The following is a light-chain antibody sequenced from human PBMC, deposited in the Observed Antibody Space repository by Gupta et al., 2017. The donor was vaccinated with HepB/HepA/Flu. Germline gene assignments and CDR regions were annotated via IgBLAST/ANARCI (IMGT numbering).Light chain of an antibody. CDR2: KAS. CDR3: QQYNSYPLT. CDR1: QSISSW. V-gene: IGKV1-5*03. Sequence: DIQMTQSPSTLSAFVGERLTVTCRASQSISSWLAWYQQKPGKAPNLLIYKASTLEGGVPSRFSSSGSGTEFTLTISSLQPDDFATYHCQQYNSYPLTFGGGTKVEI. J-gene: IGKJ4*01.